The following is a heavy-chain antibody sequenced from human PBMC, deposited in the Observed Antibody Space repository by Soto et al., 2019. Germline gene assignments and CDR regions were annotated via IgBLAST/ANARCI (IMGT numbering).Heavy chain of an antibody. Sequence: EVQLLESGGGLVQPGGSLRLSCAASGFTFSSYAMSWVRQAPGKGLEWVSAISGSGGSTYYADSVKGRFTISRDNSKNTLYLQRNSLRAEDTAVYNCAKGCPGGYDTCHYYYDGMDVWGQGTTVTVSS. CDR2: ISGSGGST. D-gene: IGHD5-12*01. V-gene: IGHV3-23*01. CDR1: GFTFSSYA. J-gene: IGHJ6*02. CDR3: AKGCPGGYDTCHYYYDGMDV.